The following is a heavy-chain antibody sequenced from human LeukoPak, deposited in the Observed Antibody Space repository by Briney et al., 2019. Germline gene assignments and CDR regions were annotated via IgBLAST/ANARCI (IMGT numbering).Heavy chain of an antibody. CDR1: GGSISSYY. CDR3: ARSAFLVTAPGLYYFDY. J-gene: IGHJ4*02. V-gene: IGHV4-4*07. CDR2: IYNSGSI. Sequence: SETLSLTCTVSGGSISSYYWSWIRQPAGKGLEWIGHIYNSGSINYNPSLKGRVPMSVATSKTQFSLHLSSVTAADTAVYYCARSAFLVTAPGLYYFDYWGEGTLVAVSS. D-gene: IGHD6-13*01.